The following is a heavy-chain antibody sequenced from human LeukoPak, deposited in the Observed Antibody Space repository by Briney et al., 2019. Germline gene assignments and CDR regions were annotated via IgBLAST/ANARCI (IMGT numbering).Heavy chain of an antibody. D-gene: IGHD3-10*01. J-gene: IGHJ5*02. Sequence: SETLSLTCTVSGGSISSYYWSWIRQPPGKGLEWIGYIYYSGSTNYNPSLKSRVTISVDTSKNQFSLKLSSVTAADTAVYYCARHWFSFGELLRDWLDPWGQGTLVTVSS. CDR2: IYYSGST. CDR3: ARHWFSFGELLRDWLDP. V-gene: IGHV4-59*08. CDR1: GGSISSYY.